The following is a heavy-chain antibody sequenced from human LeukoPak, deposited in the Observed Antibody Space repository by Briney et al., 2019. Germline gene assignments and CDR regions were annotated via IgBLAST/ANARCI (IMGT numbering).Heavy chain of an antibody. CDR2: ISSSGSTI. D-gene: IGHD5-24*01. CDR1: GFTFSSYE. Sequence: GGSLRLSCAASGFTFSSYEMNWVRQAPGKGLEWVSYISSSGSTIYYADSVKGRFTISRDNAKNSLYLQMNSLRAEDTAVYYCARGGIKMATISYWGQGTLVTVSS. V-gene: IGHV3-48*03. CDR3: ARGGIKMATISY. J-gene: IGHJ4*02.